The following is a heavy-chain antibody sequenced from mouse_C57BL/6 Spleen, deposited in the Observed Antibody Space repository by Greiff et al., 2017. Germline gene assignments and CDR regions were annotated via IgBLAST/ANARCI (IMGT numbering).Heavy chain of an antibody. CDR3: AREAGDYDDEGYFDY. CDR1: GYSITSGYF. J-gene: IGHJ2*01. D-gene: IGHD2-4*01. Sequence: EVQLVESGPGLVKPSQSLSLTCSVTGYSITSGYFWNWIRSFPGNKLEWMGYISYDGSNNYNPSLKNRFSITRDTSKNQFFLKLNSVTTEDTATYCDAREAGDYDDEGYFDYWGQGTTLTVSS. CDR2: ISYDGSN. V-gene: IGHV3-6*01.